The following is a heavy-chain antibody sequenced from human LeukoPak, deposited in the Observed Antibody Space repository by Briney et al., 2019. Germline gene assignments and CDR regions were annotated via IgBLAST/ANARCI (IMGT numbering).Heavy chain of an antibody. J-gene: IGHJ4*02. CDR2: IWYDGSNK. CDR3: ARDRQGYYFDY. V-gene: IGHV3-33*08. CDR1: GFTFSSYW. Sequence: GGSLRLSCAASGFTFSSYWMSWVRQAPGKGLEWVAVIWYDGSNKYYADSVKGRFTISRDNSKNTLYLQMNSLRAEDTAVYYCARDRQGYYFDYWGQGTLVTVSS.